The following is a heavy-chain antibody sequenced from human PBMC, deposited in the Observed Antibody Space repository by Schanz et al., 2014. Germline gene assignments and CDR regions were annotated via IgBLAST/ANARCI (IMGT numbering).Heavy chain of an antibody. D-gene: IGHD5-12*01. J-gene: IGHJ4*02. CDR3: ASPSGYSDYGTYFDF. CDR1: GFIFSNYG. V-gene: IGHV3-33*01. Sequence: QVQLVESGGGVVQPGGSLRLSCAASGFIFSNYGMHWVRQAPGKGLEWVAVIWYDENNKYYADSVKGRFTMSRDNSKNTLYLQMNSLRTEDTAVYYCASPSGYSDYGTYFDFWGQGTLVTVSS. CDR2: IWYDENNK.